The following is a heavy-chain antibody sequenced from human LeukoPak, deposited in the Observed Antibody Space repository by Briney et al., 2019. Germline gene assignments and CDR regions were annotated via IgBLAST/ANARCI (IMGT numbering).Heavy chain of an antibody. J-gene: IGHJ4*02. CDR1: GYTFTSYG. D-gene: IGHD3-3*01. CDR3: ARGLYYDFWSGYESGQPFDY. Sequence: ASVKVSCKASGYTFTSYGISWVRQAPGQGLEWMGWISAYNGNTNYAQKLQGRVTMTTDTSTSTAYMELRSLRSDDTAVYYCARGLYYDFWSGYESGQPFDYWGQGTLVTVSS. CDR2: ISAYNGNT. V-gene: IGHV1-18*01.